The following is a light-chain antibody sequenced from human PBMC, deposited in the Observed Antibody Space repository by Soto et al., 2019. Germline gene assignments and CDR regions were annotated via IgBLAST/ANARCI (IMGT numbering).Light chain of an antibody. CDR3: QQSYNTPFT. Sequence: DIHMTQSPSSLSVSVGESLTISCRASQSITTHLNWYQQRPGKAPKLVIYGANVLERGVPSRFSGSGSGTEFPLAISNLRPEDFATYFCQQSYNTPFTFGQGTRVE. J-gene: IGKJ5*01. V-gene: IGKV1-39*01. CDR2: GAN. CDR1: QSITTH.